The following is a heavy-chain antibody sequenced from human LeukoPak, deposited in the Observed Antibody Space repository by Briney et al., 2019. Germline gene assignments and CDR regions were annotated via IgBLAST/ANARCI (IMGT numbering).Heavy chain of an antibody. Sequence: GESLKISCKGSGYSFTSYWIGWGRQMPGKGLEWMGIIYPGDSDTRYSPSSQGQVTISADKSISTAYLQWSSLKASDTAMYYCARHVHCSSTSCYYYYMDVWGKGTTVTVSS. D-gene: IGHD2-2*01. CDR1: GYSFTSYW. J-gene: IGHJ6*03. V-gene: IGHV5-51*01. CDR3: ARHVHCSSTSCYYYYMDV. CDR2: IYPGDSDT.